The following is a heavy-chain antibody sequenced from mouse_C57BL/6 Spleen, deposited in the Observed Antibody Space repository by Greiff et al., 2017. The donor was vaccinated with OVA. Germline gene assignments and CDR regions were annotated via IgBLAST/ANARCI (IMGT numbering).Heavy chain of an antibody. V-gene: IGHV1-69*01. CDR2: IDPSDSYT. J-gene: IGHJ1*03. CDR1: GYTFTSYW. CDR3: ASRRGFGV. Sequence: QVQLQQPGAELVMPGASVKLSCKASGYTFTSYWMHWVKQRPGQGLEWIGEIDPSDSYTNYNQKFKGKSTLTVDKSSSTAYMQLSSLTSEDSAVYYCASRRGFGVWGTGATGTVSS.